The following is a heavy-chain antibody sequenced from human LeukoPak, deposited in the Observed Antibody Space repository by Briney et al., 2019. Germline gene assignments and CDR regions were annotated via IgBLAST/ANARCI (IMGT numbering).Heavy chain of an antibody. D-gene: IGHD4-17*01. J-gene: IGHJ5*02. Sequence: APVKVSCKVSGYTLTELSMHWVRQAPGKGLEWMGGFDPEDGETIYAQKFQGRVTMTEDTSTDTAYMELSSLRSEDTAVYYCATVVREWYGDYDSELDPWGQGTLVTVSS. CDR1: GYTLTELS. CDR2: FDPEDGET. CDR3: ATVVREWYGDYDSELDP. V-gene: IGHV1-24*01.